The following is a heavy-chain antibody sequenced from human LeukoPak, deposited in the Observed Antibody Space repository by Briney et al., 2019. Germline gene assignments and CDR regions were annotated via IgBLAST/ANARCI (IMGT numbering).Heavy chain of an antibody. D-gene: IGHD1-1*01. J-gene: IGHJ5*02. CDR3: ARGLLERRTNWFDP. V-gene: IGHV4-38-2*02. CDR2: IYHSGST. Sequence: SETLSLTCTVSGCSISSGYYWGWIRQPPGKGLEWIGSIYHSGSTYYNPSLKSRVTISVDTSKNQFSLKLSSVTAADTAVYYCARGLLERRTNWFDPWGQGTLVTVSS. CDR1: GCSISSGYY.